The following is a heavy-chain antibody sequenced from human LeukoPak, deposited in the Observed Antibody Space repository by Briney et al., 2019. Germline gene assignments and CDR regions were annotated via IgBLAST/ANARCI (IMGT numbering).Heavy chain of an antibody. V-gene: IGHV6-1*01. CDR3: ARGRRFLEWLLRTGHFDY. CDR2: TYYRSQWYS. Sequence: PSQTLSLTCAISGDSVSRNTVAWNWIRQSPSRGLEWLGRTYYRSQWYSDYAESVKGRITINPDTSKNQFSLQLNSVTAADTAVYYCARGRRFLEWLLRTGHFDYWGQGTLVTVSS. J-gene: IGHJ4*02. D-gene: IGHD3-3*01. CDR1: GDSVSRNTVA.